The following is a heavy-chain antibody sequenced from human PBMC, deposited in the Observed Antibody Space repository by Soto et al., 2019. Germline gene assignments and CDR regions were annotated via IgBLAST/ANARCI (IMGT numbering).Heavy chain of an antibody. CDR3: ATQEVGGSYVYTFDP. Sequence: SETLSLTCTVSGGSITSSSYYWSWIRQPPGKGLEWIGSIYYSGSTYYNPSLKSRVTISVDTSKNQFSLKLSSVTAADTAVYYCATQEVGGSYVYTFDPWGQGTLVTVSS. CDR1: GGSITSSSYY. V-gene: IGHV4-39*01. CDR2: IYYSGST. J-gene: IGHJ5*02. D-gene: IGHD1-26*01.